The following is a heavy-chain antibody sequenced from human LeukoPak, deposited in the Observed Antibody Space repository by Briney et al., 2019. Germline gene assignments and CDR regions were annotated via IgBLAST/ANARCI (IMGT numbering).Heavy chain of an antibody. CDR2: ISAYNGNT. D-gene: IGHD3-3*01. V-gene: IGHV1-18*01. CDR3: ARTNRITIFGVVIRTNNWFDP. J-gene: IGHJ5*02. Sequence: ASVKVSCKASGYTFTSYGISWVRQAPGQGLEWMGWISAYNGNTNYAQKLQGRVTMTTDTSTSTAYMELRSLRSDDTAVYYCARTNRITIFGVVIRTNNWFDPWGQGTLVTVSS. CDR1: GYTFTSYG.